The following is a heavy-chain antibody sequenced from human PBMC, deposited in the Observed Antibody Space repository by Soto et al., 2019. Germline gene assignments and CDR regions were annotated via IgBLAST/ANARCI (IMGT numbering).Heavy chain of an antibody. J-gene: IGHJ5*02. V-gene: IGHV3-21*06. CDR2: ISSSSSYI. CDR1: GFTFSSYS. Sequence: GGPLRLSCAASGFTFSSYSMNCVRQAPWKGLEWVSSISSSSSYIYYADSVKGRSTISRDNAKNSLYLQMNSLRAEDTAVYYCASGRPDRPWGQGTLVTVSS. CDR3: ASGRPDRP.